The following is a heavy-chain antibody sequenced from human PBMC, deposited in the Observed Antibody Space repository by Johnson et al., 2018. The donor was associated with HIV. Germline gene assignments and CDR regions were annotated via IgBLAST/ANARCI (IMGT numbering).Heavy chain of an antibody. J-gene: IGHJ3*02. CDR3: ASIDAFDI. CDR2: ISGSGGST. V-gene: IGHV3-11*04. CDR1: GFTFNDHW. Sequence: QVQLVESGGGLVQPGGSLRLSCGASGFTFNDHWMQWVRQAPGKGLEWVSAISGSGGSTYYADSVKGRFTMSRDNAKKSLYLQMNSLRAEDTAVYYCASIDAFDIWGQGTMVTVSS.